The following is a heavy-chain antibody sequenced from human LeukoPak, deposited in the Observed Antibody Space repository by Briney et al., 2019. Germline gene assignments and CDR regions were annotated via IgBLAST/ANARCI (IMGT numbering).Heavy chain of an antibody. V-gene: IGHV3-21*01. D-gene: IGHD3-3*01. CDR3: ARGFGYDFGLYFDY. J-gene: IGHJ4*02. CDR1: GFTFSSYS. Sequence: PGGSLRLSCAASGFTFSSYSMNWVRQAPGKGLEWVSSISSSSSYIYYADSVKGRFTISRDNAKNSLYLQINSLRAEDTAVYYCARGFGYDFGLYFDYWGQGTLVTVSS. CDR2: ISSSSSYI.